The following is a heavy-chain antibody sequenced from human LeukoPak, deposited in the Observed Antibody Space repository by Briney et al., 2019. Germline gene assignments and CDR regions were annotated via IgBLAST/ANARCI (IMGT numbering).Heavy chain of an antibody. CDR2: ISVSGNT. CDR3: AKGGPDIVVVRYHYMDV. J-gene: IGHJ6*03. D-gene: IGHD2-2*01. V-gene: IGHV3-23*01. Sequence: GGSLRLSCAASGFTLSSYAMSWVRQAPGKGLEWVSAISVSGNTYHADSVKGRFTISRDSSKNTLYLQMNSLRAEDTAVYYCAKGGPDIVVVRYHYMDVWGKGTTVTVSS. CDR1: GFTLSSYA.